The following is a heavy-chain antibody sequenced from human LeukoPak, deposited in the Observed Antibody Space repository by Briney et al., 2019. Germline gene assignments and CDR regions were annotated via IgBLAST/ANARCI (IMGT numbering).Heavy chain of an antibody. CDR1: GFTFSSYW. CDR2: INSDGSST. J-gene: IGHJ4*02. CDR3: ADGYISHY. V-gene: IGHV3-74*01. D-gene: IGHD5-24*01. Sequence: GGSLRLSCAASGFTFSSYWMHWVRQPPGKGLVWVSHINSDGSSTSYSDSVKGRFTIYRDNAKNTLYPQMNSLRAEDTAVYYCADGYISHYWGQGTLVTVSS.